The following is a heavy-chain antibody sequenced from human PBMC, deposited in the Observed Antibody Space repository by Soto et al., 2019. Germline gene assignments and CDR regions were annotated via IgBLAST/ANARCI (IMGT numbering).Heavy chain of an antibody. CDR1: GFTFNNFA. J-gene: IGHJ4*02. Sequence: GGSLRLSCAASGFTFNNFAMSWVRQAPGGGLEWVAAITSGGTPFYADSVKGRFTISRDDSKSTVFLHMNSLGAEDAALYYCATDANWIFGYWGQGTLVTVSS. V-gene: IGHV3-23*01. D-gene: IGHD1-1*01. CDR3: ATDANWIFGY. CDR2: ITSGGTP.